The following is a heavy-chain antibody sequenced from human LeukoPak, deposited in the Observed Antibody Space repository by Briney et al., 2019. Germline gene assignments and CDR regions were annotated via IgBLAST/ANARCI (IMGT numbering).Heavy chain of an antibody. CDR3: ARGEWELRHWFDP. Sequence: ASVTVSFKASGGTFTSYAISWVRQAPGQGLDWMGGIIPIFGTANYAQKFQGRVTITADKSTSTAYMEQSSLRSEDTAVYYCARGEWELRHWFDPWGQGTLVTVSS. J-gene: IGHJ5*02. V-gene: IGHV1-69*06. CDR1: GGTFTSYA. CDR2: IIPIFGTA. D-gene: IGHD1-26*01.